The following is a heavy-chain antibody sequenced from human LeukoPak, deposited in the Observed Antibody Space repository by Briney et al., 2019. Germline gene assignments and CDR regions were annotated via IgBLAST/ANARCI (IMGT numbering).Heavy chain of an antibody. J-gene: IGHJ4*02. CDR2: IYTSGTT. V-gene: IGHV4-59*10. CDR1: GGSFSGYY. Sequence: SETLSLTCAVYGGSFSGYYWSWIRQPAGKGLEWIGRIYTSGTTHYNPSLKSRVTMSVDTSKHQFSLKLSSVTAADTAVYYCARLSTVTTSFDYWGQGTLVTVSS. D-gene: IGHD4-17*01. CDR3: ARLSTVTTSFDY.